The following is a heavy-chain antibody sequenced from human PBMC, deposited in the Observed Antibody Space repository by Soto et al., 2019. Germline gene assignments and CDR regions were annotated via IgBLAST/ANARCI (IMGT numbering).Heavy chain of an antibody. V-gene: IGHV4-39*02. D-gene: IGHD1-1*01. CDR2: IDESGDS. J-gene: IGHJ4*02. Sequence: PLETLSLTCTVSGGPIRSSSHYWGWIRQSPGTGLEWIGSIDESGDSYYNPSLKSRVTIFVDTSKNQFSLKLISVTGADSAIYYCAREGGYVDYWGQGTLVTVSS. CDR1: GGPIRSSSHY. CDR3: AREGGYVDY.